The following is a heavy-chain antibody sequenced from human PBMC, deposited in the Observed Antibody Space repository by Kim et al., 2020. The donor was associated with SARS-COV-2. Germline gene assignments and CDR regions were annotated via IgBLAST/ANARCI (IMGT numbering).Heavy chain of an antibody. D-gene: IGHD6-13*01. Sequence: GGSLRLSCAASGFTFSSYAMSWVRQAPGKGLEWVSAISGSGGSTYYADSVKGRFTISRDNSKNTLYLQMNSLSAEDTAVYYCAKVSDRSSWPAIPFDPWGQRSVVTVSS. CDR3: AKVSDRSSWPAIPFDP. V-gene: IGHV3-23*01. CDR1: GFTFSSYA. CDR2: ISGSGGST. J-gene: IGHJ5*02.